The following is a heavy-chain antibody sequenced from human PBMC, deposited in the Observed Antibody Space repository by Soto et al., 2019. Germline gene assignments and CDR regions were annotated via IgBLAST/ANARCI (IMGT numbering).Heavy chain of an antibody. J-gene: IGHJ6*02. V-gene: IGHV5-51*01. CDR2: IYPGDSDT. CDR3: ARTRSFTLGFYYDGMDV. CDR1: GNSFARYW. Sequence: GESLTICCQGSGNSFARYWIAWVLQMPGKDLEWMGIIYPGDSDTRYSPSFQGQVTISADKSLRTAYLQWTSLKASDTGLYYCARTRSFTLGFYYDGMDVWGQGTTVTVSS. D-gene: IGHD6-6*01.